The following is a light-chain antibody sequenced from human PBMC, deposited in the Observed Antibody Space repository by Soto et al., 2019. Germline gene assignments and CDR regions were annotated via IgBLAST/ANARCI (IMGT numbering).Light chain of an antibody. V-gene: IGKV3-20*01. CDR3: QHYSSSPPAIT. CDR1: QSVTSGY. Sequence: EIVLTQSPGTLSLSPGERATLSCRASQSVTSGYLAWYQQQPNQAPRLLIYGASYRATDIPDRFSGGGSGTYFTLTISRLEPEDFAVYYCQHYSSSPPAITFGQGTRLEIK. CDR2: GAS. J-gene: IGKJ5*01.